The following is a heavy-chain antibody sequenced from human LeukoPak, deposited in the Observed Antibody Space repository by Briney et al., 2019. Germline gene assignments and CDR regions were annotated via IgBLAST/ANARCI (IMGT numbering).Heavy chain of an antibody. CDR3: AKSGGSIFGVIID. CDR1: GFTVSSNY. Sequence: GGSLRLSCAASGFTVSSNYMSWVRQAPGKGLEWVSVIYSGGSTYYADSVKGRFTISRDNSKNTLYLQMSSLRAEDTAIYYCAKSGGSIFGVIIDWGQGTLVTVSS. J-gene: IGHJ4*02. CDR2: IYSGGST. V-gene: IGHV3-53*01. D-gene: IGHD3-3*01.